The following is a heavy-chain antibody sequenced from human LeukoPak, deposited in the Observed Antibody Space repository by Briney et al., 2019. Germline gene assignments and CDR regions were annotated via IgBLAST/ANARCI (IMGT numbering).Heavy chain of an antibody. CDR1: GYTFTGYY. D-gene: IGHD6-19*01. CDR2: INPNSGGT. Sequence: GASVKVSCKASGYTFTGYYMHWVRQAPGQGLEWMGWINPNSGGTNYAQKFQGWVTMTRDTSISTAYMELSRLRSDDTAVYYCARAWFPEAVAGASYYYYGMDAWGQGTTVTVSS. J-gene: IGHJ6*02. V-gene: IGHV1-2*04. CDR3: ARAWFPEAVAGASYYYYGMDA.